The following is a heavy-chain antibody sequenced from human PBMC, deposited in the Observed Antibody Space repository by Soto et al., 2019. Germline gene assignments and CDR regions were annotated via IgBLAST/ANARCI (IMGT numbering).Heavy chain of an antibody. CDR2: ISAYNGNT. CDR3: ARDAIQLWLDY. J-gene: IGHJ4*02. D-gene: IGHD5-18*01. V-gene: IGHV1-18*01. CDR1: GYTFTSYD. Sequence: ASVKVSCKASGYTFTSYDINWVRQATGQGLEWMGWISAYNGNTNYAQKLQGRVTMTTDTSTSTAYMELRSLRSDDTAVYYCARDAIQLWLDYWGPGTLVTVSS.